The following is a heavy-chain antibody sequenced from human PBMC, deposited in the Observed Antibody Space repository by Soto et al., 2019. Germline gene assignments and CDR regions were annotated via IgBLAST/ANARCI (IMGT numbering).Heavy chain of an antibody. CDR1: GFTFTNYW. CDR2: INTDGSST. V-gene: IGHV3-74*01. J-gene: IGHJ4*02. CDR3: SSMYNSGWYCFEY. Sequence: GGSLRLSCAASGFTFTNYWMHWVRQAPGKGLVWVSRINTDGSSTNYADSVKGRFTISRDNAKNTLYLQMNSLRAEDTAVYYCSSMYNSGWYCFEYWGQGTLVTVSS. D-gene: IGHD6-19*01.